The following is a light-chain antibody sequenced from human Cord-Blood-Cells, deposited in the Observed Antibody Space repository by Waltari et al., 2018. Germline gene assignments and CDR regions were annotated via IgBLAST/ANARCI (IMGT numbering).Light chain of an antibody. CDR3: QAWDSSTAHVV. CDR2: QDS. Sequence: SYELTQPPSVSVSPGQTASIPCSGEKLGDKYACWYQQKPGQSPVLVIYQDSKRPSGIPERFSGSNSGNTATLTISGTQAMDEADYYCQAWDSSTAHVVFGGGTKLTVL. CDR1: KLGDKY. J-gene: IGLJ2*01. V-gene: IGLV3-1*01.